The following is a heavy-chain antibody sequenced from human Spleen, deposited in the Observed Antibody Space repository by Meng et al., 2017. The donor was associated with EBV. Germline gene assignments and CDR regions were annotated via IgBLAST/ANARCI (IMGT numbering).Heavy chain of an antibody. CDR1: GYPFTTYG. V-gene: IGHV1-18*01. J-gene: IGHJ4*02. D-gene: IGHD4-17*01. Sequence: QAHLVQSGSEVKKPGASVKGSCKTSGYPFTTYGISWVRQGPGQGLEWMGWISPHNDDTNYAQNLQGRVTMTKDTSTSTAYMELRSLRSDDTAVYYCARAAATVDFWGQGTLVTVSS. CDR3: ARAAATVDF. CDR2: ISPHNDDT.